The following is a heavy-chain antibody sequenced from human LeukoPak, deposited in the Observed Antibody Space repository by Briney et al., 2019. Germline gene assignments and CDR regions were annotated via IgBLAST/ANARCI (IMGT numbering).Heavy chain of an antibody. D-gene: IGHD2-15*01. CDR2: ISASGGST. V-gene: IGHV3-23*01. J-gene: IGHJ4*02. CDR3: ARDGGIGGSCYSDY. Sequence: PGGSLRLSCAASGVTFSRHDMSWVRRAPGKGLEWVSTISASGGSTFYAESVKGRFTISRDNSRDTLYLQMNSLRAEDTAVYYCARDGGIGGSCYSDYWGQGTLVTVSS. CDR1: GVTFSRHD.